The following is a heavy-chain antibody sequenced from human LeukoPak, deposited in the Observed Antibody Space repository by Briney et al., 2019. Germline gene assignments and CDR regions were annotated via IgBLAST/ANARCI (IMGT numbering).Heavy chain of an antibody. CDR1: GDSISGSSYY. J-gene: IGHJ3*02. V-gene: IGHV4-39*07. Sequence: SETLSLTCTVSGDSISGSSYYWGWIRQPPGKGLEWIGSTFNGRTYYKPSLKSRVTISVDTSKNQFSLKLSSVTAADTAVYYCAKSNGYGLVDIWGQGTMVTVSS. D-gene: IGHD3-10*01. CDR2: TFNGRT. CDR3: AKSNGYGLVDI.